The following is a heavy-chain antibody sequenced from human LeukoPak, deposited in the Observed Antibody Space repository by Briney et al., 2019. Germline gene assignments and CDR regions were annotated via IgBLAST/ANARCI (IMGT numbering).Heavy chain of an antibody. J-gene: IGHJ4*02. V-gene: IGHV3-7*01. Sequence: GGSLRLSCAASGFTFSGFWMTWVRQAPGKGLEWVANIKEDGSKKYYVDSVQGRFTISRDNARSSLYLQMNSLRAEDTAVNFCARDCFGENNFWGQGILVTVSS. CDR1: GFTFSGFW. D-gene: IGHD3-10*01. CDR3: ARDCFGENNF. CDR2: IKEDGSKK.